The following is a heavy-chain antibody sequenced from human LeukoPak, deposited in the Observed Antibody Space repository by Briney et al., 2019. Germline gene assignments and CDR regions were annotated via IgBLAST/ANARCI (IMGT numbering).Heavy chain of an antibody. CDR3: ARDLGVITMVRGVIDY. V-gene: IGHV3-74*01. CDR1: GFTLSNYW. CDR2: VGSDGSST. Sequence: GGSLRLSCAASGFTLSNYWMHWVRQAPGKGLVWVSRVGSDGSSTSYADSVKGRFTISRDNAKSTLYLQMNSLRAEDTAVYYCARDLGVITMVRGVIDYWGQGTLVTVSS. J-gene: IGHJ4*02. D-gene: IGHD3-10*01.